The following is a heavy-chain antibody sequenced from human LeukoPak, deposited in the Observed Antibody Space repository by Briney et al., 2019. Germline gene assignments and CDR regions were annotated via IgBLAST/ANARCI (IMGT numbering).Heavy chain of an antibody. Sequence: SVTVSYKASGGTFSSYAFSWVRQAPGQGLEWMGEIISILGIANYAQKFQGRVTITADKSTSTAYMELSSLRSEDTAVYYCARASYYYDSSGVSYYFDYWGQGTLVTVSS. CDR2: IISILGIA. CDR1: GGTFSSYA. J-gene: IGHJ4*02. CDR3: ARASYYYDSSGVSYYFDY. V-gene: IGHV1-69*04. D-gene: IGHD3-22*01.